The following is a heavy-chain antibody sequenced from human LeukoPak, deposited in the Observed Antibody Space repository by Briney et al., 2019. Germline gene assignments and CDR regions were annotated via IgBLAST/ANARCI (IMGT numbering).Heavy chain of an antibody. V-gene: IGHV1-3*01. Sequence: GASVKVSCKASGYTFTSYAMHWVRQAPGQRLEWMGWINAGNGNTKYSQKFHDRLTISRDTPASTVYMELSSLRSEDTAIYYCARDRGNYLLPYWGQGTLVTVSS. D-gene: IGHD1-26*01. CDR3: ARDRGNYLLPY. CDR1: GYTFTSYA. J-gene: IGHJ4*02. CDR2: INAGNGNT.